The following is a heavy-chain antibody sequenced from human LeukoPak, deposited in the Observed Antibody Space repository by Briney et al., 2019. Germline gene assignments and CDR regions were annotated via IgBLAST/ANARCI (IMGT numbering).Heavy chain of an antibody. D-gene: IGHD3-3*01. CDR3: TRGPRFLEL. J-gene: IGHJ4*02. Sequence: GGSLRLSCAASGFTFSSYAMSWVRQAPGKGLEWVGFIRSKAYGGTTEYAASVKGRFTISRDGSKSIAYLQMNSLKTEDTAVYYCTRGPRFLELWGQGTLVTVSS. CDR2: IRSKAYGGTT. V-gene: IGHV3-49*04. CDR1: GFTFSSYA.